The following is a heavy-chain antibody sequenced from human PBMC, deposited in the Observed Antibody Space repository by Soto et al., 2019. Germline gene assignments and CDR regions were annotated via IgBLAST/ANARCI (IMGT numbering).Heavy chain of an antibody. Sequence: SETLSLTCTVSNGSISTFYWSWIRQPPGRSLEWIGHIYYTGSPTYNPSLKSRVTISENTSKKTVSLTLVSVTAEDTAVYYCARSRSTRQPFDYWGRGTLVTVSS. CDR1: NGSISTFY. J-gene: IGHJ4*02. CDR3: ARSRSTRQPFDY. CDR2: IYYTGSP. D-gene: IGHD5-12*01. V-gene: IGHV4-59*01.